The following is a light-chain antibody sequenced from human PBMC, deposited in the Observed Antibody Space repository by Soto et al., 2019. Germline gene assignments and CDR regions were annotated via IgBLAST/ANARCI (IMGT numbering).Light chain of an antibody. V-gene: IGLV2-14*01. CDR3: SSLTSSNTFV. CDR1: TSDVGDYNY. Sequence: QSVLTQPASVSGSPGQSITISCTGTTSDVGDYNYVSWYQQYPGKAPKLMIYDVGNRPSGISNRLSGSKSGNTASLTISGLQAEDEADYYCSSLTSSNTFVLGTGTKVTVL. J-gene: IGLJ1*01. CDR2: DVG.